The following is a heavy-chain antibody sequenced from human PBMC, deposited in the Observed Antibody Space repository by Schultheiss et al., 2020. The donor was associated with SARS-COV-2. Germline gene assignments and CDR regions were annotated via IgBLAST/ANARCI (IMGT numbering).Heavy chain of an antibody. CDR2: ISSSSSYI. Sequence: GGSLRLSCAASGFTVSIYGMSWVRQAPGKGLEWVSSISSSSSYIYYTDSVKGRFTISRDNAKNSLYLQMNSLRAEDTAVYYCARDRLNYNFWSGYYGAYMDVWGKGTTVTVSS. J-gene: IGHJ6*03. V-gene: IGHV3-21*01. CDR1: GFTVSIYG. CDR3: ARDRLNYNFWSGYYGAYMDV. D-gene: IGHD3-3*01.